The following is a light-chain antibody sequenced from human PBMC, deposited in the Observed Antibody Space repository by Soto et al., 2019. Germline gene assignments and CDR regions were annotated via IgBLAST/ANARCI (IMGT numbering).Light chain of an antibody. CDR1: SSNIGTYS. J-gene: IGLJ2*01. Sequence: QSVLTQPPSVSGTPGQRVTISCSGGSSNIGTYSVNWYQQVPGTAPRLLIYTNDQRPSGVPDRFFGSRSGTSASLAISDLQSDDEADYFCSSWDDSLNDSGVLFGGGTKLTVL. CDR3: SSWDDSLNDSGVL. V-gene: IGLV1-44*01. CDR2: TND.